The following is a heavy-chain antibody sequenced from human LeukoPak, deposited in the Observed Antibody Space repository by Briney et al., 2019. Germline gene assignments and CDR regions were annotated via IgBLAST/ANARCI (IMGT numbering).Heavy chain of an antibody. D-gene: IGHD6-13*01. J-gene: IGHJ1*01. CDR3: AKDIDSSWYAEYFQH. CDR2: ISGDGGST. CDR1: GFTFDDYA. Sequence: GGSLRLSCAASGFTFDDYAMHWVRQAPGKGLEWVSFISGDGGSTYSANSVKGRFNISRDNSKNSLYLQMNSLRTEDTALYYCAKDIDSSWYAEYFQHWGQGTLVTVSS. V-gene: IGHV3-43*02.